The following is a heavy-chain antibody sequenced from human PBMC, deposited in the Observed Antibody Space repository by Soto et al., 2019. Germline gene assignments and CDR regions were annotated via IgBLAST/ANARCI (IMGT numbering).Heavy chain of an antibody. CDR3: AKDLRTSWIFGNFDS. CDR1: GFTFDDYA. V-gene: IGHV3-9*01. J-gene: IGHJ4*02. CDR2: IAFNSGNT. Sequence: EVQLVESGGGWVQPGRSLRLSCAASGFTFDDYAMHWVRQAPGKGLAWVSGIAFNSGNTAYADSVEGRVTISRDNAKNSLYLQMNSLRADDTALYYCAKDLRTSWIFGNFDSWGQGPLVTVSS. D-gene: IGHD3-3*01.